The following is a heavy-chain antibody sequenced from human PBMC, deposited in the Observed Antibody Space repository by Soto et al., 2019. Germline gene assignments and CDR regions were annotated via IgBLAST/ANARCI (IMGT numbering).Heavy chain of an antibody. D-gene: IGHD5-18*01. Sequence: GGSLRLSCAASGFTFSSYSMNWVRQAPGKGLEWVSSISSSSSYIYYADSVKGRFTISRDNAKNSLYLQMNSLRAEDTAVYYCARDAVDTAMVGLWGQGTLVTVSS. CDR2: ISSSSSYI. CDR1: GFTFSSYS. CDR3: ARDAVDTAMVGL. J-gene: IGHJ4*02. V-gene: IGHV3-21*01.